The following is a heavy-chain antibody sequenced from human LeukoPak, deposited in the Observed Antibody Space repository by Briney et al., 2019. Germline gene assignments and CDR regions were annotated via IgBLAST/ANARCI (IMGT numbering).Heavy chain of an antibody. CDR1: GFTFSSYW. CDR2: IKQDGSEK. CDR3: VLGGLYVVVTVEKYYYGMDV. J-gene: IGHJ6*04. V-gene: IGHV3-7*01. Sequence: PGGSLRLSCAASGFTFSSYWMSWVRQAPGKGLEWVANIKQDGSEKYYADSVRGRFTISRDNAKNSLYLQMNSLRAEDTAVYYCVLGGLYVVVTVEKYYYGMDVWGKGTTVTVSS. D-gene: IGHD2-21*02.